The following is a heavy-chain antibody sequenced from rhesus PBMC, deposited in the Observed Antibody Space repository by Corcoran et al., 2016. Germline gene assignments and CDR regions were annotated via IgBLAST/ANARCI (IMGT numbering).Heavy chain of an antibody. CDR3: ARDRGYSYGPLDY. J-gene: IGHJ4*01. CDR2: IYGSSGST. Sequence: QVQLQELGPGVVKPSETLSLTCAVSGYSISSGYDWSWIRQPPGKGLEWIGYIYGSSGSTNYNPSLKNRVTISKDTSKNQFSLKLSSVTAADTAVYYCARDRGYSYGPLDYWGQGVLVTVSS. V-gene: IGHV4-76*01. D-gene: IGHD5-36*01. CDR1: GYSISSGYD.